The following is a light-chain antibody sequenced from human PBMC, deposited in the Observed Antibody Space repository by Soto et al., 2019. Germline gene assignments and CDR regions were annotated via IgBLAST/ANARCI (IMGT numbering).Light chain of an antibody. Sequence: DIQMTQSPSSLSASVGDRVTITCRASQSISAWLAWYQQKPGKAPRLLIYKASTLEIGVPSRFSGSGSGTEFTLTISSLKPDDVVIYYCKQYNDYSWTCGQGTKVDIK. CDR3: KQYNDYSWT. V-gene: IGKV1-5*03. CDR1: QSISAW. J-gene: IGKJ1*01. CDR2: KAS.